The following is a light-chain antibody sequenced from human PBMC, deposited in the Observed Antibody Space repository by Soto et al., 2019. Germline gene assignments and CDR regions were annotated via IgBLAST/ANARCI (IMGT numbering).Light chain of an antibody. Sequence: DIQVTQSPSTLSASIGDGVTITCRASQSISTRLAWFQQKPGRAPKLLIYQASSLESGVPSRFSGSGSGTQFTLTISSLQPEDFATYYCKQYNRYWTFGQGTKVEIK. CDR1: QSISTR. CDR3: KQYNRYWT. CDR2: QAS. J-gene: IGKJ1*01. V-gene: IGKV1-5*03.